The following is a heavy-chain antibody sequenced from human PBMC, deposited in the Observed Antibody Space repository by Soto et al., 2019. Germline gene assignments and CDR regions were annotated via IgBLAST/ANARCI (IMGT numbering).Heavy chain of an antibody. CDR1: GGSVSSGSYY. Sequence: PSETLSLTCTVSGGSVSSGSYYWSWIRHPPGKGLEWIGYIYYSGSTNYNPSLKSRVTISVDTSKNQFSLKLSSVTAADTAVYYCARVPAGNYYGVDVWGKGTTVTVPS. CDR2: IYYSGST. CDR3: ARVPAGNYYGVDV. V-gene: IGHV4-61*01. J-gene: IGHJ6*04. D-gene: IGHD6-25*01.